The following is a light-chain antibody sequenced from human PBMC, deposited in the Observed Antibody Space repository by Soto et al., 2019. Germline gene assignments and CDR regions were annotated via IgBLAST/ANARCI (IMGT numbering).Light chain of an antibody. J-gene: IGKJ1*01. CDR2: DAS. CDR1: QTISSW. V-gene: IGKV1-5*01. CDR3: QPYNSFSGT. Sequence: DIQMTQSPSTLSASVGDRVTITCRASQTISSWLAWYQQKPGKAPNLLIYDASSLESGVPSRFSGRGSGTQFTLTISGLQPDDFATYYCQPYNSFSGTFGPGTKVDIK.